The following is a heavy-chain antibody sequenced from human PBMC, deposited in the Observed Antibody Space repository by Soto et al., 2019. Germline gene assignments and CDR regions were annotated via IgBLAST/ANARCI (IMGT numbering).Heavy chain of an antibody. V-gene: IGHV1-2*02. J-gene: IGHJ4*02. D-gene: IGHD3-10*01. Sequence: ASVKVSFKASGYTFTGYYMHWVRQAPGQGLEWMGWINPNSGGTNYAQKFQGRVTMTRDTSISTAYMELSRLRSDDTAVYYCAIVSMGSAPPLDYWGQGTLVTVSS. CDR2: INPNSGGT. CDR3: AIVSMGSAPPLDY. CDR1: GYTFTGYY.